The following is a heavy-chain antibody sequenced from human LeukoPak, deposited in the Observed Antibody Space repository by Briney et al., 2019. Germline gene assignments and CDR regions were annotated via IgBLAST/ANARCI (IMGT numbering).Heavy chain of an antibody. CDR3: ARGGYYDSSGSFAH. Sequence: PRGALRLSCAAPGFTFSNYAMYWVPQAPRKGLEYVSAITINGGSTDYADSVKGRFTISRDNSKNSLFLQIGSLRAEDMAVYYCARGGYYDSSGSFAHWGQGTLVTVSS. V-gene: IGHV3-64*02. D-gene: IGHD3-22*01. J-gene: IGHJ4*02. CDR1: GFTFSNYA. CDR2: ITINGGST.